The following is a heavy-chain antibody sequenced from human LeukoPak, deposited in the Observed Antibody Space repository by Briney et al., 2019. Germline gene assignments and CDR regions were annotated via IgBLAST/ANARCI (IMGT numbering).Heavy chain of an antibody. V-gene: IGHV3-7*03. CDR3: ARDQYDTWSRRGNFDS. D-gene: IGHD3-3*01. J-gene: IGHJ4*02. CDR1: GFTFGKYW. Sequence: GGSLRLSCVASGFTFGKYWMSWVRQAPGKGLEWVANIKLDGSEKNYVDSVKGRFIISRDNTKNSLYLQMNSLRVEDTAVFYCARDQYDTWSRRGNFDSWGQGTLVIVSS. CDR2: IKLDGSEK.